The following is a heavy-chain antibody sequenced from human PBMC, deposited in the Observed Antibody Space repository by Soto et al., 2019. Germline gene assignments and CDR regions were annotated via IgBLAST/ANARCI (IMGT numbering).Heavy chain of an antibody. CDR3: VLWVRGLINY. Sequence: EVKLVESGGGLVQPGGSLRLSCATSGITFSDHDMDWVRQAPGKGLEWLGRCRSSVDNYATDYAASVKGRFTFSRDESKSSLSLQMRSLKTGDTAMYYCVLWVRGLINYWGQGTLVTVSS. D-gene: IGHD3-10*01. V-gene: IGHV3-72*01. CDR2: CRSSVDNYAT. CDR1: GITFSDHD. J-gene: IGHJ4*02.